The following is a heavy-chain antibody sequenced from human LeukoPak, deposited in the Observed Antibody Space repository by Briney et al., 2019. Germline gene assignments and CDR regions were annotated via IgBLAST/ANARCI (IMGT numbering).Heavy chain of an antibody. V-gene: IGHV3-23*01. Sequence: AGESLRLSCAASGFTFTSYAMSWVRQAPGKGLEWVSAISGSGGSTYYADSVKGRFTISRDNSKNTLYLQMNSLRAEDTAVYYCAKGFGGKSDYYYYYMDVWGKGTTVTVSS. J-gene: IGHJ6*03. CDR3: AKGFGGKSDYYYYYMDV. CDR2: ISGSGGST. CDR1: GFTFTSYA. D-gene: IGHD3-16*01.